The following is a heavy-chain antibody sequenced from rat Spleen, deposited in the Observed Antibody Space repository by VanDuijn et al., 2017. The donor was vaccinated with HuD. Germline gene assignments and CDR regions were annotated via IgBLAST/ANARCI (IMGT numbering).Heavy chain of an antibody. V-gene: IGHV2-30*01. J-gene: IGHJ4*01. Sequence: QVQLKESGPGLVQPSQTLSLTCTVSGFSLTSYNVHWVRQPTGKGLEWMGIIWTGGSTDYNSALKSRLSISRDTSKSQVFLKMNSLQTEDIATYYCARDRGYDSGDVGVMDAWGQGASVTVSS. CDR3: ARDRGYDSGDVGVMDA. D-gene: IGHD1-1*01. CDR1: GFSLTSYN. CDR2: IWTGGST.